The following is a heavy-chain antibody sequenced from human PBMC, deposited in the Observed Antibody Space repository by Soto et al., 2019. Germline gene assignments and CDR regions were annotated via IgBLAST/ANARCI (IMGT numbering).Heavy chain of an antibody. Sequence: PSETLSLTCTVSGGSISSSSYYWGWIRQPPGKGLEWIGSIYYSGSTYYNPSLKSRVTISVDTSKNQFSLKLSSVTAADTAVYYCARLIYFDWLLSHSDYWGQGTLVTVSS. CDR1: GGSISSSSYY. J-gene: IGHJ4*02. CDR2: IYYSGST. V-gene: IGHV4-39*01. D-gene: IGHD3-9*01. CDR3: ARLIYFDWLLSHSDY.